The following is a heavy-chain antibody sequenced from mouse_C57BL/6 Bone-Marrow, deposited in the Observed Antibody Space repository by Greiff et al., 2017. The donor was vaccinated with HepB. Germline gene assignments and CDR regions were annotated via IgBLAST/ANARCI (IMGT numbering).Heavy chain of an antibody. Sequence: DVHLVESGGGLVKPGGSLKLSCAASGFTFSDYGMHWVRQAPEKGLEWVAYISSGSSTIYYADTVKGRFTISRDNAKNTLFLQMTSLRSEDTAMYYCAKTLAYYYAMDYWGQGTSVTVSS. CDR1: GFTFSDYG. CDR2: ISSGSSTI. CDR3: AKTLAYYYAMDY. J-gene: IGHJ4*01. D-gene: IGHD6-1*01. V-gene: IGHV5-17*01.